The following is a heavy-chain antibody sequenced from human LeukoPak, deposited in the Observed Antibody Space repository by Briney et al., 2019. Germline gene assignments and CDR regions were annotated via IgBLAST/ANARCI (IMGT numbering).Heavy chain of an antibody. V-gene: IGHV3-30*02. Sequence: GGSLRLSCAASGFSFRSYGMHWVRQAPGQGLEWVAFIRNDGSDKYYADSVRGRFTISRDNSKNSLHVQMNSLRVVDTGVYYCAKDLEAGTSGYSLDYWGQGTLVSVSS. CDR3: AKDLEAGTSGYSLDY. CDR2: IRNDGSDK. D-gene: IGHD3-22*01. CDR1: GFSFRSYG. J-gene: IGHJ4*02.